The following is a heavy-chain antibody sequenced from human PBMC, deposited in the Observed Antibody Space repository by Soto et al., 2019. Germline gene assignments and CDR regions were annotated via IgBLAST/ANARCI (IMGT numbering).Heavy chain of an antibody. CDR3: ARAGYYDSSGYDGFDI. V-gene: IGHV1-46*01. J-gene: IGHJ3*02. CDR1: GYTFTTYY. Sequence: QVQLVQSGAEVKKPGASVKVSCKASGYTFTTYYMHWIRQAPGQGLEWMGIIDPRAGSTSHAQKFQGRVTMTRDTSTSTVYMDLRSLRSEDTAVYYCARAGYYDSSGYDGFDICGQGTMVTVSS. CDR2: IDPRAGST. D-gene: IGHD3-22*01.